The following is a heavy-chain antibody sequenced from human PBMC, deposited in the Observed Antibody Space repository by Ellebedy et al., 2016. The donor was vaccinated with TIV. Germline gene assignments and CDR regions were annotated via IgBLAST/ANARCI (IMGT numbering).Heavy chain of an antibody. CDR1: GYTFTSYD. J-gene: IGHJ2*01. D-gene: IGHD3-9*01. CDR3: AREFWFAESLTGYPPPQNSHWYFDL. Sequence: AASVKVSCKASGYTFTSYDINWVRQATGQGLEWMEWMNPNSGNTGYAQKLQGRVTMTRDTSTSTVYMELSSLRSEDTTVYYCAREFWFAESLTGYPPPQNSHWYFDLWGRGTLVTVSS. V-gene: IGHV1-8*01. CDR2: MNPNSGNT.